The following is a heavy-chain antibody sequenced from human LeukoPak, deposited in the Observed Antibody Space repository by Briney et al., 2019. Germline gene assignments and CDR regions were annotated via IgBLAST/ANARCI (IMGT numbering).Heavy chain of an antibody. J-gene: IGHJ4*02. CDR1: GYTFTSYG. Sequence: ASVKVSCKASGYTFTSYGISWVRQAPGQGLEWMGWISAYNGNTNYAQKLQGRVTMTTDTSTSTAYMELRSLRSDDTAVYYCAREPKDLRYFDWFEKDDDYWGQGTLVTVSS. CDR3: AREPKDLRYFDWFEKDDDY. D-gene: IGHD3-9*01. V-gene: IGHV1-18*01. CDR2: ISAYNGNT.